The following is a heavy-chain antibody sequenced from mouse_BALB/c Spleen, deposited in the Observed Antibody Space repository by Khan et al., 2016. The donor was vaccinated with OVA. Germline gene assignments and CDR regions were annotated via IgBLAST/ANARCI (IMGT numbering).Heavy chain of an antibody. Sequence: EVELVESGGGLVQPGGSRKLSCAASGFTFSSFGMHWVRQAPKKGLEWVAYISSGSSTIYYVDTVKGRFTISRDNPKNTLFLQMTSLRSEDTAKNYCARWGSHLRGYFDFWGAGTLVTVSA. D-gene: IGHD2-12*01. V-gene: IGHV5-17*02. CDR3: ARWGSHLRGYFDF. CDR1: GFTFSSFG. J-gene: IGHJ1*01. CDR2: ISSGSSTI.